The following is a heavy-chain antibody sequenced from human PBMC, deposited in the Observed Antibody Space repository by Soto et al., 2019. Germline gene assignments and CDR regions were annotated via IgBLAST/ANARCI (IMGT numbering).Heavy chain of an antibody. Sequence: SETLSLTCSVSGDSISTVDYFWAWIRQPPGQALEYIGYIYKSTTTYYNPSFESRVAISLDTSKSQFSLNVTSVTAADTAVYFCARGRYCLTGRCFPNWFDSWGKGTRVTVSS. CDR3: ARGRYCLTGRCFPNWFDS. CDR1: GDSISTVDYF. J-gene: IGHJ5*01. V-gene: IGHV4-30-4*01. CDR2: IYKSTTT. D-gene: IGHD2-15*01.